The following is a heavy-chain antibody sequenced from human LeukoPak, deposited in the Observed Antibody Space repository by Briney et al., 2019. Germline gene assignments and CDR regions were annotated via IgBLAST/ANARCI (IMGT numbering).Heavy chain of an antibody. Sequence: PGGSLRLSCAASGFIFSSYSMNWVRQAPGKGLEWVSYISSSSTTIYYADSVKGRFTISRDNAKNSLYLQMNSLRAEDTAVYYCARDFYDSSGYYYDYWGQGTLVTVSS. V-gene: IGHV3-48*04. CDR3: ARDFYDSSGYYYDY. D-gene: IGHD3-22*01. CDR2: ISSSSTTI. CDR1: GFIFSSYS. J-gene: IGHJ4*02.